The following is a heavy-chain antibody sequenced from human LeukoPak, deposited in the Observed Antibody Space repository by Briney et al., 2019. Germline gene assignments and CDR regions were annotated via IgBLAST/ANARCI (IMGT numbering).Heavy chain of an antibody. CDR3: AKVDVETGSLDY. CDR1: GGSISSSHYY. Sequence: SETLSLTCTVSGGSISSSHYYWGWIRQPPGKGLEWIGSIYYSGSTYYNPSLKSRVTISVDTSKNQFSLKLSSVTAADTAVYYCAKVDVETGSLDYWGQGTLVTVSS. D-gene: IGHD1-14*01. V-gene: IGHV4-39*07. J-gene: IGHJ4*02. CDR2: IYYSGST.